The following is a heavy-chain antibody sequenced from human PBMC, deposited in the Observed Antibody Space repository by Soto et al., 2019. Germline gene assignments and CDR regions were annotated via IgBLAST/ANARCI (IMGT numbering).Heavy chain of an antibody. CDR1: GDSIISSDFY. J-gene: IGHJ5*02. V-gene: IGHV4-39*01. D-gene: IGHD3-3*02. Sequence: PSETLSLTCTVSGDSIISSDFYWGWVGQPPGKGLEWIGSIFYLGSSYYNPSLKSRVTMSVDTSKNQFSLRLRSVTAADTALYFCARHSLALRKNNWFDPWGQGIMVTVSS. CDR2: IFYLGSS. CDR3: ARHSLALRKNNWFDP.